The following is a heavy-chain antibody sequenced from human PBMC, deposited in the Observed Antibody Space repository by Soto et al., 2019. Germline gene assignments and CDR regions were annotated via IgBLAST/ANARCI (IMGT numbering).Heavy chain of an antibody. Sequence: GGSLRLSCAASGFTFSSYAMSWVRQAPGKGLEWVSAISGSGGSTYYADSVKGRFTISRDNSKNTLYLQMNSLRAEDTAVYYCAKDCRSSGCHPGWNYWGQGTLVTVSS. CDR2: ISGSGGST. V-gene: IGHV3-23*01. CDR1: GFTFSSYA. D-gene: IGHD6-19*01. CDR3: AKDCRSSGCHPGWNY. J-gene: IGHJ4*02.